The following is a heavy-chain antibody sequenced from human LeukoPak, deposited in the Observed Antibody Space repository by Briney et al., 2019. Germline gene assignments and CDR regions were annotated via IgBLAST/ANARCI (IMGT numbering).Heavy chain of an antibody. J-gene: IGHJ4*02. Sequence: ASVKVSCKASGGTFSSYAISWVRQARGQGLEWMGGIIPIFGTANYAQKLQGRVTITTDESTSTAYMELSRLRSEATAVYYCAREGAAARPFDYWGQGTLVTVSS. D-gene: IGHD6-6*01. CDR3: AREGAAARPFDY. CDR1: GGTFSSYA. CDR2: IIPIFGTA. V-gene: IGHV1-69*05.